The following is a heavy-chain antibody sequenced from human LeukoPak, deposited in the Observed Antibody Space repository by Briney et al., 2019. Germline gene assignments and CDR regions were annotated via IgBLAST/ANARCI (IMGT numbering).Heavy chain of an antibody. CDR1: GFTFNNYA. V-gene: IGHV3-23*01. D-gene: IGHD1-26*01. CDR2: INGNGAAT. J-gene: IGHJ6*03. CDR3: ANGLAASGNFLLRDYYYFIDV. Sequence: QAGGSLRLSCVASGFTFNNYAMHWVRQAPGKGLEWVSTINGNGAATYYADSFKGRFLISRDDCKSTVYLRMNKLRVEDSGLYYCANGLAASGNFLLRDYYYFIDVWGKGTTVIVS.